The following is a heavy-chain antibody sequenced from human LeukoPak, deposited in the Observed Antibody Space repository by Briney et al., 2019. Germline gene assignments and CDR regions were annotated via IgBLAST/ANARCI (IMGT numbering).Heavy chain of an antibody. V-gene: IGHV3-23*01. J-gene: IGHJ5*02. Sequence: PGGSLTLSCAASGFTFTDFAMTWVRQAPGKGLEWVSSITGNHGATYNINSVRGRFTISRDNSQNTLYLQMNSLRAEDTAVYYCTKVPNGDYVGAFDPWGQGTVVTVSS. CDR2: ITGNHGAT. CDR1: GFTFTDFA. CDR3: TKVPNGDYVGAFDP. D-gene: IGHD4-17*01.